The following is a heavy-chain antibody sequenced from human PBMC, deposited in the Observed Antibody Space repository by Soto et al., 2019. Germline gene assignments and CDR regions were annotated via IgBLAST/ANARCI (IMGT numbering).Heavy chain of an antibody. CDR3: ARVGPGTTSMDYYYYYMDV. V-gene: IGHV3-21*02. CDR2: ISSSGTNI. CDR1: GFTFSTYS. Sequence: EVQLVESGGGLVKPGGSLRLSCAASGFTFSTYSMNWVRQAPGKGQEWVSSISSSGTNIYYADSVKGRFTISRDNAKNSLYLQMNSLRAEDTAVYYCARVGPGTTSMDYYYYYMDVWGKGATVTVSS. J-gene: IGHJ6*03. D-gene: IGHD1-7*01.